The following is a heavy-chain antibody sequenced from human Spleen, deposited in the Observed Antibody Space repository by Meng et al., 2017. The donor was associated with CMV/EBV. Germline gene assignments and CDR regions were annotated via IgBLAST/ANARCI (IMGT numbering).Heavy chain of an antibody. D-gene: IGHD7-27*01. J-gene: IGHJ4*02. V-gene: IGHV3-7*01. CDR2: IKQDGSVK. Sequence: GESLKISCSASGFTFTNYWMTWVRQAPGKGLEWVANIKQDGSVKHFVDSVKGRFTMSRDNAKNSVYLQMNGLRAEDTAVYYCAREYWGPDFWGQGTLVTVSS. CDR3: AREYWGPDF. CDR1: GFTFTNYW.